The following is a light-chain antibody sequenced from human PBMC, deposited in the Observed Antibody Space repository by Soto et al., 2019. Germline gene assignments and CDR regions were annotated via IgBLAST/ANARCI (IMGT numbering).Light chain of an antibody. Sequence: DLQMTQSPSSLSASVGDRVTITCRASQSISSYLNWYQQKPGKAPKLLIYAASSLQSGVPSRFSGSGSGTDFTLTISSLQPEDFATYYCQQSYSTPVGFGQGTKVEIK. CDR1: QSISSY. CDR3: QQSYSTPVG. V-gene: IGKV1-39*01. CDR2: AAS. J-gene: IGKJ1*01.